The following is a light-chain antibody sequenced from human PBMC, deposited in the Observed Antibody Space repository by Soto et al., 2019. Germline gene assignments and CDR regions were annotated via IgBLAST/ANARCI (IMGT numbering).Light chain of an antibody. CDR3: QQYGISPLT. CDR2: DAS. CDR1: QSVSSSY. J-gene: IGKJ1*01. Sequence: EIVLTQSPATLSLSPGERATLSCVASQSVSSSYLAWYQPKPGLAPRLLIYDASRRATGIPDRFSGSGSGTDFTLTISRLEPEDFAVYYCQQYGISPLTFGQGTKVEIK. V-gene: IGKV3D-20*01.